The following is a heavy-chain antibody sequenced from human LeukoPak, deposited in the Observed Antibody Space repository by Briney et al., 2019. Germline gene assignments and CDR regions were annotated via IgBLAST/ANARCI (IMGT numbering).Heavy chain of an antibody. CDR2: INHSGNT. CDR3: ARDLHYYDSSGPSFDY. J-gene: IGHJ4*02. CDR1: GGSFSGYY. Sequence: SETLSLTCAVYGGSFSGYYWSWIRQPPGKGLEWIGEINHSGNTNYNPSLKSRVTISVDTSKNQFSLKLSSVTAADTAVYYCARDLHYYDSSGPSFDYWGQGTLVTVSS. D-gene: IGHD3-22*01. V-gene: IGHV4-34*01.